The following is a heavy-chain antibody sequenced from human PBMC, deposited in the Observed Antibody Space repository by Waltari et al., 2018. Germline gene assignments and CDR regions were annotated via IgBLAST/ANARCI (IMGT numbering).Heavy chain of an antibody. CDR1: GYTFTSYA. D-gene: IGHD3-16*01. V-gene: IGHV1-3*01. CDR2: INAGNGNT. J-gene: IGHJ3*02. CDR3: ARVEGAAGLDI. Sequence: QVQLVQSGAAVKKPGASVKVSCKATGYTFTSYAMHWVRQAPGQRLEWMGWINAGNGNTKYAQKFQGRVTITRDTSASTAYMELSSLRSEDTAVYYCARVEGAAGLDIWGQGTMVTVSS.